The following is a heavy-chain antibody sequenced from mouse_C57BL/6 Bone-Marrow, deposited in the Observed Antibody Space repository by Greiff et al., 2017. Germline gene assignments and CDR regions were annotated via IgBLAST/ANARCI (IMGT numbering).Heavy chain of an antibody. CDR2: IWGVGST. CDR1: GFSLTSYG. V-gene: IGHV2-6*01. Sequence: VNLVESGPGLVSPSQSLSITCPVSGFSLTSYGVDWVRQSPGKGLEWLGVIWGVGSTNYNSALKSRLSISKDNSKSQVFLKMNSLQTDDTAMYYCATPYGSSWFAYWGQGTLVTVSA. J-gene: IGHJ3*01. CDR3: ATPYGSSWFAY. D-gene: IGHD1-1*01.